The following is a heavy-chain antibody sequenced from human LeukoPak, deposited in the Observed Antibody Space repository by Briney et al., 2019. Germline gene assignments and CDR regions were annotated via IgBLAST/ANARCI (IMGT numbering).Heavy chain of an antibody. J-gene: IGHJ5*02. CDR2: INPSGGST. D-gene: IGHD4/OR15-4a*01. V-gene: IGHV1-46*01. CDR3: ARADYRGNWFDP. CDR1: GYTFTSYY. Sequence: GASVKVSCKASGYTFTSYYMHWVRQAPGQGLEWMGIINPSGGSTSYAQKFQGRVTMTTDTSTSTAYMELRSLRSDDTAVYYCARADYRGNWFDPWGQGTLVTVSS.